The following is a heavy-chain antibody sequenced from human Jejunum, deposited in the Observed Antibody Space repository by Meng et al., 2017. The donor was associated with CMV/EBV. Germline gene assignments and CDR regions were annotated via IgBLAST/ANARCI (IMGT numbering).Heavy chain of an antibody. CDR1: GDSISSYT. CDR2: IYSTLST. D-gene: IGHD2-2*01. Sequence: GDSISSYTWNWTRQPPGKGLEWIGNIYSTLSTNYNPSLKKRVTISVNTSKNQFSLKLSAVTAADTAVYYCARGRYCSSASCFPFDNWGQGALVTVSS. J-gene: IGHJ4*02. V-gene: IGHV4-59*01. CDR3: ARGRYCSSASCFPFDN.